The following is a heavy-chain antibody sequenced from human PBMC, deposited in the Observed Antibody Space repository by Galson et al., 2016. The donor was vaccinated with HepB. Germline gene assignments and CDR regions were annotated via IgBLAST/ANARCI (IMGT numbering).Heavy chain of an antibody. CDR2: IKAILDGGAA. CDR3: AADVDSKSVPFDY. J-gene: IGHJ4*02. CDR1: GSNFTNAW. D-gene: IGHD3-9*01. Sequence: SLRLSCAASGSNFTNAWMSWVRQAPGKGLQWVGRIKAILDGGAADYAAPVKGRFVIARSESKNTVYLHINRLTTEDTAMYFCAADVDSKSVPFDYWGQGTLVAVSS. V-gene: IGHV3-15*01.